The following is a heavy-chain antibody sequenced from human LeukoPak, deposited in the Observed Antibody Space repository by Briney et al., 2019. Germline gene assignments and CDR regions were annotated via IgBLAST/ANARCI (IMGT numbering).Heavy chain of an antibody. V-gene: IGHV3-23*01. D-gene: IGHD2-21*02. CDR1: GFTFSSYA. CDR2: ISGSGGST. CDR3: AKFFPAYCGGDCYPRAGYFDY. Sequence: GGSLRLSCAASGFTFSSYAMSWVRQAPGKGLEWVSAISGSGGSTYYADSVKRRFTISRDNSKNPLYLQMNSLTAEDTAVYYCAKFFPAYCGGDCYPRAGYFDYSGQGALVTVSS. J-gene: IGHJ4*02.